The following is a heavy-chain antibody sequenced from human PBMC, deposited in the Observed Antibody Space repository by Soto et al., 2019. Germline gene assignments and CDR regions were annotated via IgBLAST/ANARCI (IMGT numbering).Heavy chain of an antibody. V-gene: IGHV1-2*04. CDR1: GYTFTGYY. Sequence: QVQLVQSGAEVKKPGASVKVSCKASGYTFTGYYMHWVRQAPGQGLEWMGWINPNSGGTNYAQKFQGWATMTRDTSISTAYMELSRLRSDDTAVYYCARGPRLFWSGYYYYYYMDVWGKGTTVTVSS. D-gene: IGHD3-3*01. J-gene: IGHJ6*03. CDR3: ARGPRLFWSGYYYYYYMDV. CDR2: INPNSGGT.